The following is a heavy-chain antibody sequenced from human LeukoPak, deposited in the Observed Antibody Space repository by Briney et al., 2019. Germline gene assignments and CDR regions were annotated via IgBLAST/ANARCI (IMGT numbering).Heavy chain of an antibody. CDR1: GFTFSSYA. CDR2: ISGSGGST. Sequence: PGGSLSLSCEGSGFTFSSYAMTWVRQAPGKGLEWVSGISGSGGSTNYADSVKGRFTISRDNSKNTLYLQMNSLRAEDTAVYYCAKGAVTTFRDTFDIWGQGTMVTVSS. CDR3: AKGAVTTFRDTFDI. D-gene: IGHD4-17*01. J-gene: IGHJ3*02. V-gene: IGHV3-23*01.